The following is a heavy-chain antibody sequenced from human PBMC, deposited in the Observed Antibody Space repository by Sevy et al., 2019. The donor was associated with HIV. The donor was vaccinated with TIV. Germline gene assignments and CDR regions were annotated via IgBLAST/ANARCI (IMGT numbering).Heavy chain of an antibody. Sequence: ASVKVSCKASGYTFTSYDINWVRQATGQGLEWMGWMNPNSGNTGYAHKFQGRVTMTRNTSISTAYMELSSLRSEDTAEYYCAREGYDFWSGYYLVGYYYGMDVWGQGTTVTVSS. CDR1: GYTFTSYD. V-gene: IGHV1-8*01. CDR3: AREGYDFWSGYYLVGYYYGMDV. J-gene: IGHJ6*02. CDR2: MNPNSGNT. D-gene: IGHD3-3*01.